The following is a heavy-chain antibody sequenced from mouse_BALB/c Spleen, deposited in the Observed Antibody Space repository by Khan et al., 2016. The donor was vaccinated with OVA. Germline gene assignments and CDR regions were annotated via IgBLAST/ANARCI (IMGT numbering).Heavy chain of an antibody. Sequence: QVQLKQSGAELVKPGTSVKLSCKASGYNFTSYWINWVKLRPGQGLEWIGNIYPGSGSTNYNEKFKSKATLTVDTSSSTADMQLSSLASEDSALYYSARRDYWGLGYFDYWGQGTTLTVSS. D-gene: IGHD1-1*02. J-gene: IGHJ2*01. V-gene: IGHV1-55*01. CDR3: ARRDYWGLGYFDY. CDR2: IYPGSGST. CDR1: GYNFTSYW.